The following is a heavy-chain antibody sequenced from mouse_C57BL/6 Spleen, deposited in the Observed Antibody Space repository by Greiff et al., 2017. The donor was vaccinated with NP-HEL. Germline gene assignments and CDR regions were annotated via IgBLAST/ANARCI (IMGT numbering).Heavy chain of an antibody. J-gene: IGHJ3*01. V-gene: IGHV1-69*01. CDR1: GYTFTSYW. D-gene: IGHD1-1*01. Sequence: QVQLQQSGAELVMPGASVKLSCKASGYTFTSYWMHWVKQRPGQGLEWIGEIDPSDSYTNYNQKFKGKSTLTVDKSSSTAYMQLSSLTSEDSAVYYCARPIDYVSSYGFAYWGQRTLVTVSA. CDR2: IDPSDSYT. CDR3: ARPIDYVSSYGFAY.